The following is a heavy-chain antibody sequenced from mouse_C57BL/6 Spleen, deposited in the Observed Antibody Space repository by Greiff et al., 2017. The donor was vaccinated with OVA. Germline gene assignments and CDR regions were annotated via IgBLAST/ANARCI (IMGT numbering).Heavy chain of an antibody. J-gene: IGHJ4*01. V-gene: IGHV3-1*01. CDR3: ARGGTTMVTTRAMDY. Sequence: EVKLQESGPGMVKPSQSLSLTCTVTGYSITSGYDWHWIRHFPGNKLEWMGYISYSGSTNYNPSLKSRISITHDTSKNHFFLKLNSVTTEDTATYYCARGGTTMVTTRAMDYWGQGTSVTVSS. D-gene: IGHD2-2*01. CDR2: ISYSGST. CDR1: GYSITSGYD.